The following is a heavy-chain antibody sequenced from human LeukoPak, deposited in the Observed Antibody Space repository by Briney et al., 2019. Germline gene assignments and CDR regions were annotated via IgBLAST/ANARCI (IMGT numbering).Heavy chain of an antibody. J-gene: IGHJ4*02. D-gene: IGHD3-22*01. CDR1: GYTFTGYY. Sequence: ASVKVSCKASGYTFTGYYMHWVRQAPGQGLEWMGRINPNSGGTNYAQKFQGRVTMTRDTSISTAYMELSRLRSDDTAVYYCARRRYYDSSGYYLDYWGQGTLVTVSS. CDR2: INPNSGGT. V-gene: IGHV1-2*06. CDR3: ARRRYYDSSGYYLDY.